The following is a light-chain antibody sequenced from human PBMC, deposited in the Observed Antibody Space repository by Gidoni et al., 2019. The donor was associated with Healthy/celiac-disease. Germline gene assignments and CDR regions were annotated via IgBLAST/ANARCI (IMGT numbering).Light chain of an antibody. Sequence: AIRLTQSPSSLSASTGDRVTITCRASQGISRYLAWYQKKPGKAPKLLIYAASTLQSGVPSRCSGGGAGTDFTLTSSCLQSEDVATYYCQQYYSYSQTFGQGTKLEIK. CDR3: QQYYSYSQT. J-gene: IGKJ2*01. V-gene: IGKV1-8*01. CDR1: QGISRY. CDR2: AAS.